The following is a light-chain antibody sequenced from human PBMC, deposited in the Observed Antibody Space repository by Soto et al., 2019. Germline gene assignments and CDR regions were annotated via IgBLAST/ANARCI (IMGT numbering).Light chain of an antibody. Sequence: EIVSTHSPETLSFSTEEGATLSCRASQSVDRNLAWYQQKPGQAPRLLIYGASSRATGIPDRFSGSGSGTDFTLTISRLEPEDFAVYYCQQYGSSRWTFGQGTKVDIK. J-gene: IGKJ1*01. V-gene: IGKV3-20*01. CDR3: QQYGSSRWT. CDR1: QSVDRN. CDR2: GAS.